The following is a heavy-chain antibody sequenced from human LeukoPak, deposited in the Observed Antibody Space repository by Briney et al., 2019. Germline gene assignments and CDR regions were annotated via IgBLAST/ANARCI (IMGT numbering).Heavy chain of an antibody. CDR3: AKASAMIVVVSKHFDY. J-gene: IGHJ4*02. V-gene: IGHV3-7*03. D-gene: IGHD3-22*01. CDR1: GFTFTTYW. Sequence: PGESLRLSCAASGFTFTTYWMSWVHQAPGKGLEWVANIKQDGTEKYYVDSVKGRFTISRDNSKNTLYLQMNSLRAEDTAVYYCAKASAMIVVVSKHFDYWGQGTLVTVSS. CDR2: IKQDGTEK.